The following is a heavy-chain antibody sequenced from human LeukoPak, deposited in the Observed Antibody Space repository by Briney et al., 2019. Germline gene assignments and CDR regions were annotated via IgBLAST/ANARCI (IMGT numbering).Heavy chain of an antibody. Sequence: GASVKVSYKPSGYTFTSYDFNWVRQATGQGLEWMGWVNPNSGNTDYAQKLQGRVTMTRNTSISTSYMQLSSVRSEDTAAYYCARGHRISPNDYGDYVDWGQGTLVTVSS. CDR3: ARGHRISPNDYGDYVD. D-gene: IGHD4-17*01. J-gene: IGHJ4*02. CDR1: GYTFTSYD. CDR2: VNPNSGNT. V-gene: IGHV1-8*01.